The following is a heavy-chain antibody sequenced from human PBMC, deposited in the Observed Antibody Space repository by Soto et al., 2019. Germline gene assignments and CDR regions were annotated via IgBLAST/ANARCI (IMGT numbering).Heavy chain of an antibody. D-gene: IGHD3-22*01. CDR2: IKQDGSVK. Sequence: GGSLRLSCAASGFSISSHWMGWVRQAQGKGPEWVASIKQDGSVKYYADSVRGRFTISRDNVKNSLFLEMSSLRVEDTALYFCARWSFSNGYYYFDPWGRGTLVTISS. J-gene: IGHJ5*02. CDR1: GFSISSHW. CDR3: ARWSFSNGYYYFDP. V-gene: IGHV3-7*03.